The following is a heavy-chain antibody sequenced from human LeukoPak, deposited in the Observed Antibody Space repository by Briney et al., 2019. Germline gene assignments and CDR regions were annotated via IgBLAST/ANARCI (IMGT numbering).Heavy chain of an antibody. V-gene: IGHV3-21*01. D-gene: IGHD6-19*01. CDR2: ISSSSSYI. Sequence: GGSLRLSCAASGFTFSSYSMNWVCQAPGKGLEWVSSISSSSSYIYYADSVKGRFTISRDNAKNSLYLQMNSLRAEDTAVYYCARDREGGWYVYWGQGTLVTVSS. CDR1: GFTFSSYS. CDR3: ARDREGGWYVY. J-gene: IGHJ4*02.